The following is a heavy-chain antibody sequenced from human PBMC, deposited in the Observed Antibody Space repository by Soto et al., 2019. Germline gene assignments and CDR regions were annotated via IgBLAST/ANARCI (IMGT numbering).Heavy chain of an antibody. CDR1: GGTFSTYG. J-gene: IGHJ6*02. CDR3: ARAEAAAATSGMEV. V-gene: IGHV1-69*01. D-gene: IGHD6-13*01. CDR2: IIPIFDTT. Sequence: QVQLVQSGAEVKKPGYSVKVSCKASGGTFSTYGINWVRQAPGQGLEWMGVIIPIFDTTNYAQKFHGKFAITANESPSTVYMELRSLRSADTAVYYCARAEAAAATSGMEVWGQGTTVTVSS.